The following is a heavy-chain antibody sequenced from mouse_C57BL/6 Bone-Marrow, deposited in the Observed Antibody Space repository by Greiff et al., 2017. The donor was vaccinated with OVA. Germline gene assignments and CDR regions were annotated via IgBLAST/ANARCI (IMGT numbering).Heavy chain of an antibody. CDR1: GFTFSSYT. J-gene: IGHJ2*01. CDR2: ISGGGGNT. CDR3: ARQGDSHYFDY. V-gene: IGHV5-9*01. Sequence: VKLVESGGGLVKPGGSLKLSCAASGFTFSSYTMSWVRQTPEKRLEWVATISGGGGNTYYPDSVKGRFTISRDNAKNTLYLQMSSLRSEDTALYYCARQGDSHYFDYWGQGTTLTVSS.